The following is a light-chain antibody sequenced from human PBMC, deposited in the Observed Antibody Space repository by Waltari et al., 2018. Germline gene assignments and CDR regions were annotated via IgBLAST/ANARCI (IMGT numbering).Light chain of an antibody. Sequence: EILLTQSPATLPLSRGDRATLPCRAGQSVNTYLPWYQQKPGQAPRLLIYDASNRATGIPARFSGSGSGTDFTLTISRLEPEDFAIYYCQQRSQWPPVTFGPGTKVNIK. CDR1: QSVNTY. CDR3: QQRSQWPPVT. J-gene: IGKJ3*01. CDR2: DAS. V-gene: IGKV3-11*01.